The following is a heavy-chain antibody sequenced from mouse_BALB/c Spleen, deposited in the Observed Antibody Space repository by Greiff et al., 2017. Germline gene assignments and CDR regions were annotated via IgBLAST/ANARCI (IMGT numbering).Heavy chain of an antibody. Sequence: DVMLVESGGGLVQPGGSRKLSCAASGFTFSDYGMAWVRQAPGKGPEWVAFISNLAYSIYYADTVTGRFTISRENAKNTLYLEMSSLRSEDTATYYCARALYYGNLYAMDYWGQGTSVTVSS. V-gene: IGHV5-15*02. J-gene: IGHJ4*01. CDR3: ARALYYGNLYAMDY. CDR1: GFTFSDYG. CDR2: ISNLAYSI. D-gene: IGHD2-1*01.